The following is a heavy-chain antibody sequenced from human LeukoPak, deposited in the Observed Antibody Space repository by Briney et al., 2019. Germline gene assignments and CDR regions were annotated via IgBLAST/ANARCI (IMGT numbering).Heavy chain of an antibody. CDR2: ISYDGSNK. CDR1: GFTFSSYG. Sequence: GGSLRLSCAASGFTFSSYGMHWVRQAPGKGLEWVAVISYDGSNKYYADSVKGRFTISRDNSKNTLYLQMNSLRAEDTAVYYCAKDWARGHTRGDDYWGQGTLVTVSS. J-gene: IGHJ4*02. CDR3: AKDWARGHTRGDDY. D-gene: IGHD2-2*01. V-gene: IGHV3-30*18.